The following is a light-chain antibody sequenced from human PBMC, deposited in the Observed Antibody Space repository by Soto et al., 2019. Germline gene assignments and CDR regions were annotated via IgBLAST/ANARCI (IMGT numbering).Light chain of an antibody. CDR2: DAS. CDR3: QQRSNWPPEVT. V-gene: IGKV3-11*01. CDR1: QSVRSS. Sequence: EIVLTQSPDTLSLSPGERATLSCRASQSVRSSLAWYQQKPGQAPRLLIYDASNRATGIPARSSDSGSGTDFTLTISSLQPEDLAVYYCQQRSNWPPEVTFGPGTKVDIK. J-gene: IGKJ3*01.